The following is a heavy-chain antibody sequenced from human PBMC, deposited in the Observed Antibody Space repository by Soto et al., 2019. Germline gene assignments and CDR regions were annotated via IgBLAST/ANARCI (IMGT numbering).Heavy chain of an antibody. CDR1: GYTFIDYF. D-gene: IGHD2-8*01. J-gene: IGHJ4*02. CDR3: ARAVYAFGVYDGSYFDS. Sequence: QVQLVQSGADVGKPGASMKIFCAASGYTFIDYFIHCVRQAPGQGLEWMGLINPGDGATRYDQKFQGSLSLTRETSSTTIYTDLSSLRSADKAVYYCARAVYAFGVYDGSYFDSWGQGTVVTVSS. CDR2: INPGDGAT. V-gene: IGHV1-46*01.